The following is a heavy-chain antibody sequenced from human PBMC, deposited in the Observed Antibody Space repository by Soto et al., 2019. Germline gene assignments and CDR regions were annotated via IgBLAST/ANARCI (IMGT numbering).Heavy chain of an antibody. V-gene: IGHV4-59*01. CDR2: IHYSGST. Sequence: PSETLSLTCTVSGGSISGSYWSCSGHTPGKVLEWVGYIHYSGSTNYNPSLKSRVTMSVDSAKNQFTLQLSSVTAADTAVYFCTKYRRTDAEGYSFDYWGQGALVTVYS. CDR1: GGSISGSY. D-gene: IGHD2-15*01. J-gene: IGHJ4*02. CDR3: TKYRRTDAEGYSFDY.